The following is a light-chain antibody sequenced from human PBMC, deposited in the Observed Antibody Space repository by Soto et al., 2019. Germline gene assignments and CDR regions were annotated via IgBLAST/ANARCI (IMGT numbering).Light chain of an antibody. CDR1: QGINNY. Sequence: DIQMTQSPSSLSASVGDRVTITCRASQGINNYVAWVQQKPGRAPKSLIYATYSLQSGVPSKFSASGSGTEFTLTISSLQPEDFATYYCQQYDTFPRTFGQGTKVEI. CDR2: ATY. J-gene: IGKJ1*01. V-gene: IGKV1-16*02. CDR3: QQYDTFPRT.